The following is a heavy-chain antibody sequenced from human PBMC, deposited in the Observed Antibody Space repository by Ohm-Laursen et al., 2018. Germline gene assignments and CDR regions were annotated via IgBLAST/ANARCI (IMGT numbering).Heavy chain of an antibody. CDR2: ISGSGGST. V-gene: IGHV3-23*01. J-gene: IGHJ4*02. Sequence: GSLRLSCAVSGFTFSSYAMSWVRQAPGKGLEWVSAISGSGGSTYYADSVKGRFTISRDNSKNTLYLQMNSLRAEDTAVYYCAKGVQQQLVPYFDYWGQGTLVTVSS. D-gene: IGHD6-13*01. CDR3: AKGVQQQLVPYFDY. CDR1: GFTFSSYA.